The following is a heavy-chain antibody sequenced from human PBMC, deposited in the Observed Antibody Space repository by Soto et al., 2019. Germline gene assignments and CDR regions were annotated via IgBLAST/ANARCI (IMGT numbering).Heavy chain of an antibody. CDR3: AHRVLRTVFGLVTTTAIYFDF. V-gene: IGHV2-5*02. D-gene: IGHD3-3*01. CDR2: SYWDDDK. Sequence: QITLNESGPTQVKPRQTLTLTCTFSGFSLTTSGVGVGWIRQSPGKAPEWLALSYWDDDKRYSPSLKSRLTITQDTSKNQVVLTMADLDPADTATYYCAHRVLRTVFGLVTTTAIYFDFWGQGTPVAVSS. J-gene: IGHJ4*02. CDR1: GFSLTTSGVG.